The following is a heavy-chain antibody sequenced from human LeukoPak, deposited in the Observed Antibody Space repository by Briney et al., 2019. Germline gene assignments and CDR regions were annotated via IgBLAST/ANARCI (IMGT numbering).Heavy chain of an antibody. CDR3: ARSLYYYGSDSFDI. J-gene: IGHJ3*02. CDR2: IYYSGST. CDR1: GGSISSYY. Sequence: PSETLSLTCTVSGGSISSYYWSWLRQPPGKGLEWLGYIYYSGSTNYNPSLKSRVTISVDTSKNQFSLKLSSVTAADTAVYYCARSLYYYGSDSFDIWGRGTMVTVSS. D-gene: IGHD3-10*01. V-gene: IGHV4-59*01.